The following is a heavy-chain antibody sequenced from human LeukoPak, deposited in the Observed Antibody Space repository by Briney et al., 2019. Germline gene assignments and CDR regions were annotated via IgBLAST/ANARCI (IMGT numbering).Heavy chain of an antibody. CDR1: GGSFIGYY. Sequence: SETVSFPCAVCGGSFIGYYWSWIRQPPGKGLEWIGEINHSGSTNYNPSLKSRVTISVDTSKNQFSLKLSSVTAADTAVYYCARRSRTVARPDYWGHGTLVTVSS. D-gene: IGHD6-6*01. V-gene: IGHV4-34*01. CDR3: ARRSRTVARPDY. CDR2: INHSGST. J-gene: IGHJ4*01.